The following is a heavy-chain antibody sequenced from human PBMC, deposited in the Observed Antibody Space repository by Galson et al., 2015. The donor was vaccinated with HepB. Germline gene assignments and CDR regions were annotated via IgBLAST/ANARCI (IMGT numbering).Heavy chain of an antibody. CDR1: GFTVSSNY. CDR2: IYSGGST. V-gene: IGHV3-66*02. CDR3: ARARKGSDSSGYRAYYYSGMDV. D-gene: IGHD3-22*01. J-gene: IGHJ6*02. Sequence: SLRLSCAASGFTVSSNYMSWVRQAPGKGLEWVSVIYSGGSTYYADSVKGRFTISRDNSTNTLYLQMNSLRAEDTAAYYCARARKGSDSSGYRAYYYSGMDVWGQGTTVTVSS.